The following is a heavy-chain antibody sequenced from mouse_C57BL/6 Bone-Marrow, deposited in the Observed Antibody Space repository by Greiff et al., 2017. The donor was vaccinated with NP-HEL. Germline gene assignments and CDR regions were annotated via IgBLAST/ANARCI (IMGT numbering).Heavy chain of an antibody. V-gene: IGHV14-4*01. Sequence: VQLLQSGADFVRPGASVKLSCTASGFTFKDDYMHWVKQRPEQGLEWIGWIAPENGDTEYASTFQGKATITADTASNTAYLQLSSLTSEDTAVYYCTTRGLQYYCDYGGQGNTPTVAA. CDR1: GFTFKDDY. CDR2: IAPENGDT. J-gene: IGHJ2*01. CDR3: TTRGLQYYCDY.